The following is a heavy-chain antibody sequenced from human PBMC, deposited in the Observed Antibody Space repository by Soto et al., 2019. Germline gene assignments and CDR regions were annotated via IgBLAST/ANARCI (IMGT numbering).Heavy chain of an antibody. CDR2: MNPNSGNT. CDR3: AREHSSSWRFDY. CDR1: GYTFTSYD. Sequence: QVQLVQSGAEVKKTGASVKVYCKASGYTFTSYDINWVRQATGQGLEWMGWMNPNSGNTGYAQKFQGRVTMTRNTSISTAYMELSSLRSEDTAVYYCAREHSSSWRFDYWGQGTLVTVSS. J-gene: IGHJ4*02. V-gene: IGHV1-8*01. D-gene: IGHD6-13*01.